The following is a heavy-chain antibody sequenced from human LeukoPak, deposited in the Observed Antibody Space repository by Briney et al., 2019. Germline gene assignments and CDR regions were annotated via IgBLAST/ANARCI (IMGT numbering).Heavy chain of an antibody. Sequence: GESLKISCVGFGFTFSDHYMDWVRQAPGKGLEWVGRSRNKPNGYTTEYATSLKGRFTISRDDSGTSLYLQLNSLKTDDTAVYYCARNPKYSGNYSDPFDMWGQGTMVTVA. CDR3: ARNPKYSGNYSDPFDM. J-gene: IGHJ3*02. D-gene: IGHD1-26*01. V-gene: IGHV3-72*01. CDR2: SRNKPNGYTT. CDR1: GFTFSDHY.